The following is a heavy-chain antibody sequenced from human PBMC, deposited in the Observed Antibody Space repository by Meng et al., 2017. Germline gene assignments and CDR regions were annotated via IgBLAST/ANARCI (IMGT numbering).Heavy chain of an antibody. CDR2: IYYSGST. Sequence: QLQLQESGPELVQPSETLSLPCTVSGGSISSYYWSWIRQPPGKGLEWIGYIYYSGSTNYNPSLKSRVTISVDTSKNQFSLKLSSVTAADTAVYYCARGYDFWSGQYYFDYWGQGTLVTVSS. V-gene: IGHV4-59*01. CDR1: GGSISSYY. D-gene: IGHD3-3*01. J-gene: IGHJ4*02. CDR3: ARGYDFWSGQYYFDY.